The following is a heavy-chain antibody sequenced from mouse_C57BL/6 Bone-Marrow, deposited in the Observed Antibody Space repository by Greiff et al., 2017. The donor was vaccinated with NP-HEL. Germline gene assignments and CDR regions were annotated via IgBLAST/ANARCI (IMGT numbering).Heavy chain of an antibody. V-gene: IGHV5-6*01. CDR3: ARRGWDPYWYFDV. Sequence: VQLKESGGDLVKPGGSLKLSCAASGFTFSSYGMSWVRQTPDKRLEWVATISSGGSYTYYPDSVKGRFTISRDNAKNTLYLQMSSLKSEDTAMYYCARRGWDPYWYFDVWGTGTTVTVSS. CDR2: ISSGGSYT. CDR1: GFTFSSYG. D-gene: IGHD4-1*01. J-gene: IGHJ1*03.